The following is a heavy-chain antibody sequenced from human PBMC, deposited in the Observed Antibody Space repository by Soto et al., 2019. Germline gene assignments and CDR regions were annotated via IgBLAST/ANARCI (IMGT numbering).Heavy chain of an antibody. D-gene: IGHD3-10*01. CDR2: ISYDGSNK. J-gene: IGHJ4*02. CDR3: AKRGSY. Sequence: GGSLRLSCAASGFTFSSYGMHWVRQAPGKGLEWVAVISYDGSNKYYADSVKGRFTISRDNSKNTLYLQMNSLRAEDTAVCYCAKRGSYWGQGTLVTVSS. V-gene: IGHV3-30*18. CDR1: GFTFSSYG.